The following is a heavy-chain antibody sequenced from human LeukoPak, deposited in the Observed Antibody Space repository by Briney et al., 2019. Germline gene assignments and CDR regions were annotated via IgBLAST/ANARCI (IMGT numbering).Heavy chain of an antibody. CDR3: ARHLKDGVVITSGHDAFDI. D-gene: IGHD3-3*01. CDR1: GSSFTSYW. Sequence: GASLQISCKGSGSSFTSYWIGWVRQLPGKRLEWMGIIYPGDSDTRYSPSFQGQVTISADKSISTAYLQWSSLKASDTAMYYCARHLKDGVVITSGHDAFDIWGQGTMVTVSS. J-gene: IGHJ3*02. CDR2: IYPGDSDT. V-gene: IGHV5-51*01.